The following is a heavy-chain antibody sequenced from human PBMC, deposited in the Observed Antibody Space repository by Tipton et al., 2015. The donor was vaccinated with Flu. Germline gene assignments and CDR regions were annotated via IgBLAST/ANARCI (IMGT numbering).Heavy chain of an antibody. V-gene: IGHV3-20*01. CDR1: GFPFDDYG. CDR3: VRGLSYTRNPFPGDL. J-gene: IGHJ5*02. Sequence: SLRLSCAASGFPFDDYGMSWVRQVPGKGLEWVSGINWKGGRTGYADSVKGRFTSSRDNAKNSPYLEMNSLRAEDTALYHCVRGLSYTRNPFPGDLCGQVTLVAISS. D-gene: IGHD3-16*01. CDR2: INWKGGRT.